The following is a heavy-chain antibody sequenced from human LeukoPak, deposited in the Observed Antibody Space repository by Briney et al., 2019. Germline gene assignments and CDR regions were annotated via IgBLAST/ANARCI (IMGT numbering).Heavy chain of an antibody. Sequence: PGGSLRLSCEASGFTFSTYEMNWVRQAPGKGLEWVTVISYDGSYKDYPDSVKGRFTISRDNSKNTLYLQMNSLRPEDTAVYYCARGARKRDDYGGFFDYWGQGTLVTVSS. V-gene: IGHV3-30*04. CDR2: ISYDGSYK. J-gene: IGHJ4*02. CDR1: GFTFSTYE. CDR3: ARGARKRDDYGGFFDY. D-gene: IGHD4-23*01.